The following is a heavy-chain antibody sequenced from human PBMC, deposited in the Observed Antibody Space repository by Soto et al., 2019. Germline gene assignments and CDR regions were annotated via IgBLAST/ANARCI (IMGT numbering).Heavy chain of an antibody. D-gene: IGHD4-17*01. CDR3: ARILYGDNVDY. J-gene: IGHJ4*02. CDR1: GYTFTSSD. V-gene: IGHV1-8*01. CDR2: MNPNSGNT. Sequence: ASVNVSCKASGYTFTSSDSNWVRQATEQGPEWMGWMNPNSGNTGYAQKFQGRVTMTRNTSISTAYMELSSLRSEDTAVYYCARILYGDNVDYWGQGTLVTVSS.